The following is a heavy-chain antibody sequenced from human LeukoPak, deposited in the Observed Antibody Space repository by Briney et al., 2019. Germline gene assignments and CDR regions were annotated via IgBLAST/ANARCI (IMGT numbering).Heavy chain of an antibody. CDR3: ARDTTPGGRGAFDI. J-gene: IGHJ3*02. V-gene: IGHV3-53*01. CDR2: IYSGGST. D-gene: IGHD3-10*01. CDR1: GFTVSSNY. Sequence: GGSLRLSCAASGFTVSSNYMSWVRQAPGKGLEWVSVIYSGGSTYYADSVKGRFTISRDNSKNTLYLQMNSLRAEDTAVYYCARDTTPGGRGAFDIWGQGTMVTVSS.